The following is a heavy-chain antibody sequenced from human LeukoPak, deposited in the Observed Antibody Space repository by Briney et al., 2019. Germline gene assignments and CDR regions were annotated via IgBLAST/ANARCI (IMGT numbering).Heavy chain of an antibody. CDR2: IYIGVST. J-gene: IGHJ4*02. D-gene: IGHD5-18*01. V-gene: IGHV3-53*01. CDR1: VFTVSSNY. CDR3: ASAPVDTAMDPGFDY. Sequence: GGSQRPSCASPVFTVSSNYTSSGPQAPPKGRECVSAIYIGVSTHHAGSVKVRFTISRDNSKNPLELQMNSLRAEDTAVYYCASAPVDTAMDPGFDYWGQGTLVTVSS.